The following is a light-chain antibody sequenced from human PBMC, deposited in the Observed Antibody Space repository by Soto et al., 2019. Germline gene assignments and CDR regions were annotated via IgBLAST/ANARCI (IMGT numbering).Light chain of an antibody. J-gene: IGKJ1*01. CDR2: GAS. Sequence: EIVLTHSPGTLALSPVETATRACRASQSVISSYLAWYQQKPGQAPRLLIHGASWRATAIPDRFSGSGSGTDFTLTISRLEPEDFAVYYCQQYGSSPKFGQGTKV. V-gene: IGKV3-20*01. CDR1: QSVISSY. CDR3: QQYGSSPK.